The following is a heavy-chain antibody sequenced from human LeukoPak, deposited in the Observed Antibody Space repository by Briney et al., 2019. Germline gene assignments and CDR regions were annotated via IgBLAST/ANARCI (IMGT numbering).Heavy chain of an antibody. J-gene: IGHJ6*02. CDR1: GFIFSTYE. V-gene: IGHV3-48*03. CDR2: ISSSGSRI. CDR3: ARPRSDLYGMDV. Sequence: PGGSLRPSCAAFGFIFSTYEINWVRQAPGKGLEWVSYISSSGSRIYYADSVKGRFTISRDNAKNSLYLQMNSLRAEDTAVYYCARPRSDLYGMDVWGQGTTVTVSS.